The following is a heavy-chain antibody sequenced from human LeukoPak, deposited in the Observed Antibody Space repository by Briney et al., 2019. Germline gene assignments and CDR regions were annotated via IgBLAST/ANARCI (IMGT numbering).Heavy chain of an antibody. J-gene: IGHJ4*02. CDR1: GFTFSSYS. CDR2: ISSSSSTI. Sequence: GGSLRLSCAASGFTFSSYSMNWVRQAPGKGLEWVSYISSSSSTIYYADSVKGRFTISRDNAKNSLYLQMNSLRAEDTAVYYCASGVYSNYVLTDYFDYWGQETLVTVSS. V-gene: IGHV3-48*01. CDR3: ASGVYSNYVLTDYFDY. D-gene: IGHD4-11*01.